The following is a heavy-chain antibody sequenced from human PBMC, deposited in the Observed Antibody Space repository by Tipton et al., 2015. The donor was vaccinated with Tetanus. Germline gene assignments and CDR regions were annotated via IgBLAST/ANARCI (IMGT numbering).Heavy chain of an antibody. Sequence: GLVKPSQTLSLTCTVSGGSISSGDYYWSWIRRPPGKGPEWIGYVYSTATTYYNPSLKSRVTISVDTSKNQSSLKLTSVTAADTAVYYCARREAYGDYPAMYFFDNWGQGTLLTVSS. J-gene: IGHJ4*02. CDR1: GGSISSGDYY. CDR2: VYSTATT. D-gene: IGHD4-17*01. V-gene: IGHV4-30-4*01. CDR3: ARREAYGDYPAMYFFDN.